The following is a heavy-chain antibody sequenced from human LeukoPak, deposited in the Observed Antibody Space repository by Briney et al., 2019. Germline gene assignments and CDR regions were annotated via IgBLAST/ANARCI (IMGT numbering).Heavy chain of an antibody. CDR1: GGTFSSYA. Sequence: ASVKVSCKASGGTFSSYAISWVQQAPGQGLEWMGRIIPIFGTANYAQKFQGRVTITTDESTSTAYMELSSLRSEDTAVYYCARDAYDSSGILDYWGQGTLVTVSS. D-gene: IGHD3-22*01. CDR2: IIPIFGTA. CDR3: ARDAYDSSGILDY. V-gene: IGHV1-69*05. J-gene: IGHJ4*02.